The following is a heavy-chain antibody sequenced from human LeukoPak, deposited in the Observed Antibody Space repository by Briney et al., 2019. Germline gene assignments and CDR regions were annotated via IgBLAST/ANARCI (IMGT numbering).Heavy chain of an antibody. V-gene: IGHV3-74*03. Sequence: GGSLRLSCAASGFTFSSHWMHWVRQAPGKGLVWVSRITSDGRSTTYADSVKGRITVSRDNARNTLYLQMISLRAEDTAVYFCARERFSTNNYDAFDIWGLGTMGTVSS. CDR2: ITSDGRST. CDR3: ARERFSTNNYDAFDI. CDR1: GFTFSSHW. J-gene: IGHJ3*02. D-gene: IGHD2-2*01.